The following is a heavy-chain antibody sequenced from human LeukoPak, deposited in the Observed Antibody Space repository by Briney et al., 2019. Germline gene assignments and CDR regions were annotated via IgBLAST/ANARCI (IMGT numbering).Heavy chain of an antibody. Sequence: SETLSLTCTVSGGSISSYYWSWIRQPPGKGLEWIGYIYYSGSTNYNPSLKSRVTISVDTSKNQFSLKLSSVTAADTAVYFCARGDGYNRYWGQGTLVTVSS. V-gene: IGHV4-59*01. D-gene: IGHD5-24*01. CDR2: IYYSGST. CDR1: GGSISSYY. CDR3: ARGDGYNRY. J-gene: IGHJ4*02.